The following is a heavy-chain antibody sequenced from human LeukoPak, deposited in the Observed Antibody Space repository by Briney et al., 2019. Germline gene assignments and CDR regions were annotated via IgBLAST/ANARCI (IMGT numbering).Heavy chain of an antibody. V-gene: IGHV3-66*01. CDR2: IYSGGGT. CDR1: GFTVRTNY. CDR3: ARSFGH. D-gene: IGHD3/OR15-3a*01. Sequence: GGSLRLSCAASGFTVRTNYMYWVRQAPGKGLEWASVIYSGGGTYYADSVRGRFTISRDNSKNTLYLQMNNLRGEDTAVYYCARSFGHWGQGTLVTVSS. J-gene: IGHJ4*02.